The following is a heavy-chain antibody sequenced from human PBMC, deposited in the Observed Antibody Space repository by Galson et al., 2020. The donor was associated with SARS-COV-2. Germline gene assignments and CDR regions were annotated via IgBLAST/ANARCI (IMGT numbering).Heavy chain of an antibody. J-gene: IGHJ5*02. Sequence: ASVKVSCEASGYTFTKYYIHWVRQAPGQGLEWMGWISPNSGGTNFAQKFQGRVTLTRDTSTATAFMELSRLRSDDTAIYYCARDKTGTADNYFDPWGQGTLITVSS. CDR3: ARDKTGTADNYFDP. CDR1: GYTFTKYY. D-gene: IGHD1-1*01. CDR2: ISPNSGGT. V-gene: IGHV1-2*02.